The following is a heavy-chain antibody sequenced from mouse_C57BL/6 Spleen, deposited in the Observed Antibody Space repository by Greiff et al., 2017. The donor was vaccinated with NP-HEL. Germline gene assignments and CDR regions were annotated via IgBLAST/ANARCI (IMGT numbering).Heavy chain of an antibody. CDR1: GYSITSGYD. V-gene: IGHV3-1*01. CDR2: ISYSGST. J-gene: IGHJ3*01. Sequence: DVQLQESGPGMVKPSQSLSLTCTVTGYSITSGYDWHWIRHFPGNKLEWMGYISYSGSTNYNPSLKSRISITHDTSKNHFFLKLNSVTTEDTATYYCARGDYYGSSPFAYWVQGTLVTVSA. CDR3: ARGDYYGSSPFAY. D-gene: IGHD1-1*01.